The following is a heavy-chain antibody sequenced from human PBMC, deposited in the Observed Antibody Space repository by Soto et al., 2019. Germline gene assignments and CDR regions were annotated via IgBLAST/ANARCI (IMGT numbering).Heavy chain of an antibody. CDR1: GGTFSSYA. CDR3: ARGIVGATWVYYYYGMDV. V-gene: IGHV1-69*01. D-gene: IGHD1-26*01. Sequence: QVQLVQSGAEVKKPGSSVKVSCKASGGTFSSYAISWVRQAPGQGLEWMGGIIPIFGTANYAQKFQGRVTITADESTSTAYMELSSLRSEDTAVYYCARGIVGATWVYYYYGMDVWGQGTTVTVSS. CDR2: IIPIFGTA. J-gene: IGHJ6*02.